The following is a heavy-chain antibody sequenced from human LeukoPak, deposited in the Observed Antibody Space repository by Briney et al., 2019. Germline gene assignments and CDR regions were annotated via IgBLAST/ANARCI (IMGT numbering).Heavy chain of an antibody. D-gene: IGHD6-19*01. V-gene: IGHV4-39*07. Sequence: PSETLSLTFAVSGDSISSGSYYWGWIRQPPGKGLEWIGSFYLGGRTYYNPSLKSRVTISVDRSKNQFSLKLSSVTAADTAVYYWAKKKGSRGWNWFDPWGQGTLVTVSS. CDR2: FYLGGRT. CDR1: GDSISSGSYY. CDR3: AKKKGSRGWNWFDP. J-gene: IGHJ5*02.